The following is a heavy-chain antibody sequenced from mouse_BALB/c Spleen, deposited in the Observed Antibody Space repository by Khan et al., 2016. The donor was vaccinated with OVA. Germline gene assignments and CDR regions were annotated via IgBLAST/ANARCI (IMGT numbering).Heavy chain of an antibody. Sequence: EVKLLESGPGLVKPSQSLSLTCTVTGYAITSDYAWNWIRQFPGNKLEWMGYISSTGSTSYNPSLKSRISITRDTSKNQFFLQLKSVTTEDTDTYYCARSLYYSYGYALDCWGRGTSVTVSS. CDR2: ISSTGST. V-gene: IGHV3-2*02. CDR1: GYAITSDYA. CDR3: ARSLYYSYGYALDC. J-gene: IGHJ4*01. D-gene: IGHD2-14*01.